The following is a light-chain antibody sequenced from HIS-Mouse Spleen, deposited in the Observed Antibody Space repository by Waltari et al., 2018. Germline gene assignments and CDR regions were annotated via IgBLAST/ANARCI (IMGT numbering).Light chain of an antibody. CDR2: KDS. J-gene: IGLJ1*01. Sequence: SYELTQPPSVSVSPGQTARITCSGDALPKQYAYWYQQKPGQAPVRVIYKDSERPSGFPGRFSGSSSGTTVTLTISGVQAEDEADYYCQSADSSGTYVFGTGTKVTVL. CDR3: QSADSSGTYV. CDR1: ALPKQY. V-gene: IGLV3-25*03.